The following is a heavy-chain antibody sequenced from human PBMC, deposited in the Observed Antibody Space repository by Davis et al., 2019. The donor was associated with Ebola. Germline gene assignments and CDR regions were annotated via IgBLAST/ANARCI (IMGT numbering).Heavy chain of an antibody. CDR3: TTRLRHHFDY. CDR1: GFTFSRTD. CDR2: INFGGSAT. V-gene: IGHV3-23*01. D-gene: IGHD1-1*01. Sequence: GESLKISCAASGFTFSRTDMNWFRQAPGGGPEWVSNINFGGSATYYADSVKGRFTISRDDSKNTVFLHMNSLRAEDTAIYYCTTRLRHHFDYWGQGTQVTVSS. J-gene: IGHJ4*02.